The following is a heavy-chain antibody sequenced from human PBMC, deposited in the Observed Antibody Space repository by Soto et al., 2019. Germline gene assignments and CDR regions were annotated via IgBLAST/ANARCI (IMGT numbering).Heavy chain of an antibody. CDR1: GGSISGGGYY. D-gene: IGHD2-2*01. CDR3: ARAAASITGFDY. Sequence: SETLSLTCTVSGGSISGGGYYWSWIRQHPGKGLEWIGYIYYSGSTYYNPSLKSRVTISVDTSKNQFSLKLSSVTAADTAVYYCARAAASITGFDYWGQGTLVTVSS. J-gene: IGHJ4*02. CDR2: IYYSGST. V-gene: IGHV4-31*03.